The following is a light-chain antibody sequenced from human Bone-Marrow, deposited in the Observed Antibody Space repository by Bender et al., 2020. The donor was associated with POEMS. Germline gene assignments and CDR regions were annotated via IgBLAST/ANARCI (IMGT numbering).Light chain of an antibody. CDR2: DVS. CDR3: SSYTSSSTRV. CDR1: SSDVGGYNY. Sequence: QSALTQPRSVSGSPGQSITISCTGTSSDVGGYNYVSWYQQHPGKAPKLMIYDVSNRPSGVSNRFSGSKSGNTAYLTISGLQAEDEADYYCSSYTSSSTRVFGGGTKLTVL. V-gene: IGLV2-14*01. J-gene: IGLJ3*02.